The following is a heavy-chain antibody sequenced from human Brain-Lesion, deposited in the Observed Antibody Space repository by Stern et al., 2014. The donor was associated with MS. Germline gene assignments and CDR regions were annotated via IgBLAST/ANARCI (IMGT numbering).Heavy chain of an antibody. V-gene: IGHV3-7*01. CDR3: ARVYNTIYGIVTQRGSGMDV. D-gene: IGHD3-3*01. CDR1: GFTFGNYW. CDR2: IKEDGTEK. Sequence: VQLEESGGGLVQPGGSLTISCTAAGFTFGNYWMTWFRPAPGQGLEWVANIKEDGTEKNYVDSVKGRFPISRDNARNSLYLQMNSLRVEDTALYYCARVYNTIYGIVTQRGSGMDVWGQGTTVIVSS. J-gene: IGHJ6*02.